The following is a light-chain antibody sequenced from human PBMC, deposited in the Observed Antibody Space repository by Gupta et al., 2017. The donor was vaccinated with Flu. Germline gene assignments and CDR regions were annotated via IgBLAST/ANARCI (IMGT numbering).Light chain of an antibody. CDR3: SSYASSITLI. Sequence: TSSDVGGYNSVSWYQQHPGEAPKLLTYEVSNRPSGVSSRFSGSTSGNTASLTISGLQTEDEADYYCSSYASSITLIFGGGTKLTVL. V-gene: IGLV2-14*01. J-gene: IGLJ2*01. CDR1: SSDVGGYNS. CDR2: EVS.